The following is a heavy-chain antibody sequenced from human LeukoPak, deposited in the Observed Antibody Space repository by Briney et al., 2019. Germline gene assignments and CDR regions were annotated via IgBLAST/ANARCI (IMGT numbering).Heavy chain of an antibody. J-gene: IGHJ4*02. CDR2: ISYDGSNK. V-gene: IGHV3-30-3*01. Sequence: GGSLRLSCAASGFTFSSYAMHWVRQAPGKGLEWVAVISYDGSNKYYADSVKGRFTISRDNAKNSLYLQMNSLRAEDTAVYYCASNVLLWFGDFDYWGQGTLVTVSS. D-gene: IGHD3-10*01. CDR1: GFTFSSYA. CDR3: ASNVLLWFGDFDY.